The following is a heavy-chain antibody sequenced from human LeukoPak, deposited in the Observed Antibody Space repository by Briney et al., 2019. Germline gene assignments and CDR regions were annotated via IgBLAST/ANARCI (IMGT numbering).Heavy chain of an antibody. J-gene: IGHJ4*02. D-gene: IGHD3-10*01. Sequence: GGSLRLSCAASGFTFSNYWMHWVRQAPGKGLVWVSRISPDGSSTSHGDSVKGRFTISRDNAKNTVYLQMNSLRAEDTAVYYCIRSRSGSYGYFDYWGQGTLVTVSS. CDR1: GFTFSNYW. CDR3: IRSRSGSYGYFDY. V-gene: IGHV3-74*01. CDR2: ISPDGSST.